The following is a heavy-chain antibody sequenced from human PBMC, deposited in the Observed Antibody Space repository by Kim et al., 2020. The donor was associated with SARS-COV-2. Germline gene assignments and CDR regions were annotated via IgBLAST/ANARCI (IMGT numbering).Heavy chain of an antibody. V-gene: IGHV3-30*02. D-gene: IGHD5-12*01. CDR3: ANLVGYDDAFDI. J-gene: IGHJ3*02. Sequence: YYADSVKGRFTISRDNSKNTLYVQMNSLRAEDTAVYYCANLVGYDDAFDIWGQGTMVTVSS.